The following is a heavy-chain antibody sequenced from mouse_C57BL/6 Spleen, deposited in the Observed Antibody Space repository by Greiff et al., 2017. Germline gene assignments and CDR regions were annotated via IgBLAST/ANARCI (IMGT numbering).Heavy chain of an antibody. Sequence: QVQLQQPGTELVKPGASVKLSCKASGYTFTSYWMHWVKQRPGQGLEWIGNINPSNGGTNCNEKFKSKATLTVDKSSSTAYMQLSSLTSEDSAVYYCARSEIYYGNYFDVWGTGTTVTVSS. CDR3: ARSEIYYGNYFDV. CDR2: INPSNGGT. CDR1: GYTFTSYW. J-gene: IGHJ1*03. D-gene: IGHD2-1*01. V-gene: IGHV1-53*01.